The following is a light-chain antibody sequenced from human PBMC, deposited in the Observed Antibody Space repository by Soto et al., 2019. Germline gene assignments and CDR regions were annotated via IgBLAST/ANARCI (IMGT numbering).Light chain of an antibody. J-gene: IGKJ4*01. Sequence: DIVMTQSPLSLPVTPGEPASISCRSSQSLLHSNGYNYLDWYLQKPRQSPQLLSYLGSNRASGVPDRFSGSGSGTDFTLKISRVEAEDVGVYYCMQALQTPPTFGGGTKVEIK. CDR1: QSLLHSNGYNY. CDR2: LGS. CDR3: MQALQTPPT. V-gene: IGKV2-28*01.